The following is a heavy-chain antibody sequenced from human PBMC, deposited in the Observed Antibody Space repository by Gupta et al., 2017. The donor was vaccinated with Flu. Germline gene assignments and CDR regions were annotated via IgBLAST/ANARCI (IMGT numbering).Heavy chain of an antibody. J-gene: IGHJ4*02. Sequence: QVQLVQSGAEVKQPGASVKVSCRTSGYTFTAYSIHWVRQAPGQGLEWMGWIHPNSGATFYAQRFQGRVTLTRDTSTSTVNLELTRLRYDDTAMYFCAKDSGPLPTDYWGQGTLVTVSS. V-gene: IGHV1-2*02. D-gene: IGHD6-25*01. CDR2: IHPNSGAT. CDR1: GYTFTAYS. CDR3: AKDSGPLPTDY.